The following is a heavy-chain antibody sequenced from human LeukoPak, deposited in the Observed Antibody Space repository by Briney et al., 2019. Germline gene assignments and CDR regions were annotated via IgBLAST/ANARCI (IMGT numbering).Heavy chain of an antibody. D-gene: IGHD3-10*01. V-gene: IGHV4-4*07. CDR3: TRGSMGGSGSYYKDYYYGMDV. CDR2: ILNGGST. CDR1: GFTFSNAW. Sequence: PGGSLRLSCAASGFTFSNAWMGWVRQAPGKGLEWIGRILNGGSTNYNPSLKSRLTMSVDTSKNQFSLKLNSVTAADTAVYYCTRGSMGGSGSYYKDYYYGMDVWSQGTTVTVS. J-gene: IGHJ6*02.